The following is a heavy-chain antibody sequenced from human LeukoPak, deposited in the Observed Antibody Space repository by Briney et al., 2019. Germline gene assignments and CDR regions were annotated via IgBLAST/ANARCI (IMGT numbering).Heavy chain of an antibody. Sequence: PGRSLRLSCAASGFTFDEYAVHWVRQPPGKGLEWVSGISWNSDKIGYADSVKGRFTISRDNAKNSLYLQMNSLRDEDTALYYCAKDVLITMVRGSAFDIWGQGTMVTVSS. J-gene: IGHJ3*02. D-gene: IGHD3-10*01. V-gene: IGHV3-9*01. CDR1: GFTFDEYA. CDR2: ISWNSDKI. CDR3: AKDVLITMVRGSAFDI.